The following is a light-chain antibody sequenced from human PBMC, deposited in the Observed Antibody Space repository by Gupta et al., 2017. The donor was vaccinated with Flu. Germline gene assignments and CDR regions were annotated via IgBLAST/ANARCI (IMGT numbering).Light chain of an antibody. J-gene: IGKJ1*01. CDR2: GTS. Sequence: SSVSASVGDRVTLSCRASQGVGSWLAWYQQIPGKAPKLLVYGTSHLQDGVPSRFSGSRSGTDFTLTISSLQPEDFATYYCQQADSFPRTFGQGTKVEIK. CDR1: QGVGSW. V-gene: IGKV1-12*01. CDR3: QQADSFPRT.